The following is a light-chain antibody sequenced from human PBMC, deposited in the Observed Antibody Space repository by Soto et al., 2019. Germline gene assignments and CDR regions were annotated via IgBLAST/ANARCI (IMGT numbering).Light chain of an antibody. Sequence: DIQLTQSPSTLSASVGDRVAITCRASQSFGTWLAWYQQEPGKAPNLLIYRTSSLGRGVPSRFSGGGSGTEFTLTISSLQPDDFATYYCQQYNSDSFYTFGQGTKVDIK. CDR1: QSFGTW. CDR2: RTS. CDR3: QQYNSDSFYT. J-gene: IGKJ2*01. V-gene: IGKV1-5*03.